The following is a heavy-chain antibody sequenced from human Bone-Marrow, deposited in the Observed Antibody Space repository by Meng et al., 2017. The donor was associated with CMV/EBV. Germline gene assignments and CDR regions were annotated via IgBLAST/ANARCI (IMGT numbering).Heavy chain of an antibody. Sequence: GESLKISCAASGFTFSSYAMHWVRQAPGKGLEWVAVISYDGSNKYYADSVKGRFTISRDNSKNTLYLQMNSLRAEDTAVYYCEMSDILTGLEGYWGQGTLVPVSS. D-gene: IGHD3-9*01. V-gene: IGHV3-30*04. J-gene: IGHJ4*02. CDR1: GFTFSSYA. CDR3: EMSDILTGLEGY. CDR2: ISYDGSNK.